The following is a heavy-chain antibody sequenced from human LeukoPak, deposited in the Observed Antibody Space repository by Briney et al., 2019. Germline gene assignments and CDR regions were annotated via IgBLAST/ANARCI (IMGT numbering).Heavy chain of an antibody. CDR3: ATLYTGDYYYYMDF. D-gene: IGHD3-10*01. J-gene: IGHJ6*03. V-gene: IGHV1-2*02. CDR1: GYTFTGYY. Sequence: GASVKVSCKASGYTFTGYYMHWVRQAPGQGLEWMGWINPNSGGTNYAQKFQGRVTMTRDTSISTAYMELSRLRSDDTAVYYCATLYTGDYYYYMDFWGKGTTVTVSS. CDR2: INPNSGGT.